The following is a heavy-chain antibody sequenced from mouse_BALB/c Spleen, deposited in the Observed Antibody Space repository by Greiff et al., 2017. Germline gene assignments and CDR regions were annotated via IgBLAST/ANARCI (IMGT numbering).Heavy chain of an antibody. J-gene: IGHJ4*01. CDR1: GFTFSSYG. D-gene: IGHD2-4*01. CDR2: ISSGGSYT. Sequence: EVQLVESGGDLVKPGGSLKLSCAASGFTFSSYGMSWVRQTPDKRLEWVATISSGGSYTYYPDSVKGRFTISRDNAKNTLYLQMSSLKSEDTAMYCCASDYDYAMDYWGQGTSVTVSS. CDR3: ASDYDYAMDY. V-gene: IGHV5-6*01.